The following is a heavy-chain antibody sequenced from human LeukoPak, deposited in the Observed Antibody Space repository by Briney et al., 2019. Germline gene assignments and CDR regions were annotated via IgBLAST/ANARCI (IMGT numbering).Heavy chain of an antibody. V-gene: IGHV3-23*01. Sequence: PGGPLRLSCAASGFTFSSYAMSWVRQAPGKGLEWVSAISGSGGSTYHADSVKGRFTISRDNSKNTLYLQMNSLRAEDTAVYYCAKTIAVAGTRPGRNDYWGQGTLVTVSP. J-gene: IGHJ4*02. CDR2: ISGSGGST. CDR3: AKTIAVAGTRPGRNDY. CDR1: GFTFSSYA. D-gene: IGHD6-19*01.